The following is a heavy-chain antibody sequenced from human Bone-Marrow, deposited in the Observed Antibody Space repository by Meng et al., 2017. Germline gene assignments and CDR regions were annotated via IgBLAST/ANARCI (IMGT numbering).Heavy chain of an antibody. CDR1: GFTFSDYY. J-gene: IGHJ6*02. CDR3: ARSTYYYGSGSYFLLSSYYYYGMDV. CDR2: ISSSGSTI. D-gene: IGHD3-10*01. Sequence: GESLKISCAASGFTFSDYYMSWIRQAPGKGLEWVSYISSSGSTIYYADSVKGRFTISRDNAKNSLYLQMNSLGAEDTAVYYCARSTYYYGSGSYFLLSSYYYYGMDVWGQGTTVTVSS. V-gene: IGHV3-11*04.